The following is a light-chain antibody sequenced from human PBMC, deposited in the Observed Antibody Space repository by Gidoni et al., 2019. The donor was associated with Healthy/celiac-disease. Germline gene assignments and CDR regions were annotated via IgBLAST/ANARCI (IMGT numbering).Light chain of an antibody. CDR2: AAS. J-gene: IGKJ4*01. CDR3: QQSYSTLALT. Sequence: DIQLTQSPSSLSASVGDRVTITCRASQSISSYLNWYQQKPGKAPKLLIYAASSVQSGVPSMFSGSVSGTDCTLTISSLQPEDFATYYCQQSYSTLALTFGGGTKVEIK. V-gene: IGKV1-39*01. CDR1: QSISSY.